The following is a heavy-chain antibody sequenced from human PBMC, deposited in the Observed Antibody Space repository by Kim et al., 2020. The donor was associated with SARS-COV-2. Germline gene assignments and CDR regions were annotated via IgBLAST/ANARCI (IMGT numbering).Heavy chain of an antibody. J-gene: IGHJ1*01. CDR2: TYYRSKWYN. CDR3: LRLSHQSTPR. V-gene: IGHV6-1*01. Sequence: SQTLSLTCAISGDSVSSNSAAWNWIRQSPSRGLEWLGRTYYRSKWYNDYAVSVKSRVTINPDTSKNQFSLLLNSLTPEDTAVYYCLRLSHQSTPRWGQGTLVTVSS. CDR1: GDSVSSNSAA.